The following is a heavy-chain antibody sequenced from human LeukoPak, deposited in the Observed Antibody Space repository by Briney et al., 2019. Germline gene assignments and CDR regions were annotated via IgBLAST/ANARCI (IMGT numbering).Heavy chain of an antibody. D-gene: IGHD2-2*01. CDR1: GFTFRDSY. CDR2: ISGSGTTI. J-gene: IGHJ5*02. V-gene: IGHV3-11*01. CDR3: ARDLGRGIVVVPAAGGGWFDP. Sequence: GGPLRLSCAASGFTFRDSYMSWIRQAPGEGLEGVSYISGSGTTIYSADSVKGRFTISRDNAKSSLYLQMNSLRAEDTALYHCARDLGRGIVVVPAAGGGWFDPWGQGTLVTVSS.